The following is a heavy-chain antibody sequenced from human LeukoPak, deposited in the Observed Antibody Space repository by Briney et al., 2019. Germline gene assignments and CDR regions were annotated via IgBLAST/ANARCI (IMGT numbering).Heavy chain of an antibody. CDR2: VNSDGSST. Sequence: GGSLRLSCAASGFSFSSYWMHWVRQAPGKGLAWVSRVNSDGSSTTYADSVKGRFTISRDSAKNTLYLQMNSLRVEGTAVYYCARADGYCSGGGCQSYYYYGMDVWGQGTTVTVSS. J-gene: IGHJ6*02. CDR1: GFSFSSYW. D-gene: IGHD2-15*01. CDR3: ARADGYCSGGGCQSYYYYGMDV. V-gene: IGHV3-74*01.